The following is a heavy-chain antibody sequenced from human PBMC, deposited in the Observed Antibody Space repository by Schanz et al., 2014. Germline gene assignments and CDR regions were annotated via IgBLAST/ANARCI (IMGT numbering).Heavy chain of an antibody. CDR3: ARDFHGYGPHLDY. CDR1: GFTFSNYW. J-gene: IGHJ4*02. D-gene: IGHD5-12*01. CDR2: IKQDESEK. Sequence: EVQLVESGGGLVQPGGSLRLSCVASGFTFSNYWMTWVRQAPGKGLEWVANIKQDESEKYYADSVKGRFTVSRDNSKNTLYLQLNSLRAEDTTVYDCARDFHGYGPHLDYWGQGSLVTVSS. V-gene: IGHV3-7*01.